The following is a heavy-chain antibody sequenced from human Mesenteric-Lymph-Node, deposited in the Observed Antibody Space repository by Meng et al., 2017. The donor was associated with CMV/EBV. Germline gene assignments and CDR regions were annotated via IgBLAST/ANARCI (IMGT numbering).Heavy chain of an antibody. Sequence: GESLKISCVASGFILSSYGMSWVRQAPGKGLEWVSLIYASGATYYADSVKGRFIISRDSSKNTLYLQMNDLRVDDTAVYYCARVGGDLDTSSWYPFDYWGLGTSVTVSS. D-gene: IGHD6-13*01. CDR1: GFILSSYG. J-gene: IGHJ4*02. CDR2: IYASGAT. CDR3: ARVGGDLDTSSWYPFDY. V-gene: IGHV3-53*01.